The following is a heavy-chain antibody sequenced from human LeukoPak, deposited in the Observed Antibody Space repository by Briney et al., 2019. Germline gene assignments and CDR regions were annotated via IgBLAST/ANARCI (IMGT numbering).Heavy chain of an antibody. CDR3: AKRGVVIRVILVGFHKEAYYFDS. D-gene: IGHD3-22*01. V-gene: IGHV3-23*01. CDR2: ISGSGGGT. Sequence: GGSLRLSCAVSGITLSNYAMRWVRQAPGKGLEWVAGISGSGGGTHYADSVKGRFTISRDNPKNTLYLQVNNLRAGDTAVYFCAKRGVVIRVILVGFHKEAYYFDSWGQGALVTVSS. J-gene: IGHJ4*02. CDR1: GITLSNYA.